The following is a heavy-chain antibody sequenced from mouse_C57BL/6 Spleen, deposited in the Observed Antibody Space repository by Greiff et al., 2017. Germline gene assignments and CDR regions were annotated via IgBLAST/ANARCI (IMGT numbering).Heavy chain of an antibody. J-gene: IGHJ4*01. CDR1: GYTFTSYW. Sequence: QVQLQQSGAELVKPGASVKLSCKASGYTFTSYWMHWVKQRPGQGLEWIGMIHPKSGSTNYNEKFKSKATLTVDKSSSTAYMQLSSLTSEDSAVYYCAISHSNSYAIDYWGQGTSVTVSS. V-gene: IGHV1-64*01. CDR3: AISHSNSYAIDY. CDR2: IHPKSGST. D-gene: IGHD2-5*01.